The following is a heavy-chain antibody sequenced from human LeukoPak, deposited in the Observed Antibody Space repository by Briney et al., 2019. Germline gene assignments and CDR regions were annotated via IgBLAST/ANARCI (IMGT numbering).Heavy chain of an antibody. CDR3: ASVQDYDSSGYWRGDAFDI. V-gene: IGHV4-59*08. Sequence: SETLSLTCTVSGGSISSYYWSWIRQPPGKGLEWIGYIYYSGSTNYNPSLKSRVTISVDTSKNQFSLKLSSVTAADTAVYYCASVQDYDSSGYWRGDAFDIWGQGTMVTVSS. D-gene: IGHD3-22*01. CDR1: GGSISSYY. J-gene: IGHJ3*02. CDR2: IYYSGST.